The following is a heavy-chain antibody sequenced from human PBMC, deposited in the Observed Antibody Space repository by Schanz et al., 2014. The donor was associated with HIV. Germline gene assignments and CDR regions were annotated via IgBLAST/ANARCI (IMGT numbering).Heavy chain of an antibody. J-gene: IGHJ6*02. Sequence: QVRLVQSGAEVKKPGSSVKVSCKASEGTFSASDIVWLRQAPGQGLECMGGILPRSGTTNYAQKWQDRVTMTADKSTSTIDMELNSLRSEDTAVYYCARVLHLVLGNYGMDVWGQGTLVTVSS. V-gene: IGHV1-69*06. CDR3: ARVLHLVLGNYGMDV. CDR1: EGTFSASD. CDR2: ILPRSGTT. D-gene: IGHD6-13*01.